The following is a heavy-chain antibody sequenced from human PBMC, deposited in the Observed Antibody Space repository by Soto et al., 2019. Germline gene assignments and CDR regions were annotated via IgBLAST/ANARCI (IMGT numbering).Heavy chain of an antibody. CDR2: ISGSGGST. V-gene: IGHV3-23*01. D-gene: IGHD3-16*02. CDR3: AKSREIPDGTAMITFGGVIVPWFDR. CDR1: GFTFSSYA. Sequence: PGGSLRLSCAASGFTFSSYAMSWFRQAPGEGLEWVSAISGSGGSTYYADSVKGRFTISRDNSKNTLYLPMNSLRAEDTAVYYCAKSREIPDGTAMITFGGVIVPWFDRWGQGTLVTVSS. J-gene: IGHJ5*02.